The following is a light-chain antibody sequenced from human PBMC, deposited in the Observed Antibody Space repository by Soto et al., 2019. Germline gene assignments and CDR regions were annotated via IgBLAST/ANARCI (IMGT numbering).Light chain of an antibody. CDR1: QGINIF. Sequence: DIQLTQSPSFLSASVGDRVTITCRASQGINIFLAWFQQKPGKAPNLLISAASTLQSGVPSRFSGSGSETEFTLTLTILRPEDSATYYCQQRNSYPRTFGQGTKVEIK. V-gene: IGKV1-9*01. J-gene: IGKJ2*01. CDR3: QQRNSYPRT. CDR2: AAS.